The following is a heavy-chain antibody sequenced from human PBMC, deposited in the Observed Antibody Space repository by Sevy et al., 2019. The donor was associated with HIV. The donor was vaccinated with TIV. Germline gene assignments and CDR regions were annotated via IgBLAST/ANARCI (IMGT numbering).Heavy chain of an antibody. J-gene: IGHJ6*02. CDR1: GYTFTSYG. CDR2: ISAYNGNT. D-gene: IGHD2-2*01. V-gene: IGHV1-18*01. CDR3: ARVGYCSSTSGYYYCYGMDF. Sequence: ASVKVSCKASGYTFTSYGISWVRQAPGQGLEWMGWISAYNGNTNYGQKLQGRVTMTTDTTTSTAYMELRSLISDDTAVYYGARVGYCSSTSGYYYCYGMDFWGQGTTVTVSS.